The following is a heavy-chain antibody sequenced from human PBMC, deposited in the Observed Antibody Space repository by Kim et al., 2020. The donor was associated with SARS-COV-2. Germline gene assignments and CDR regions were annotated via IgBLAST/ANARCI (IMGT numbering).Heavy chain of an antibody. CDR2: ISSDGDTR. CDR3: ARDYWGYCSSTSCYALASRL. D-gene: IGHD2-2*01. V-gene: IGHV3-30*04. Sequence: GGSLRLSCSASGFTFSSHTLDWFRQAPGRGLEWVSVISSDGDTRFYADSVKGRFTIARDNSKDTLYLQMKSLRPEDTAVYFCARDYWGYCSSTSCYALASRLWGQGTMVTVPS. CDR1: GFTFSSHT. J-gene: IGHJ3*01.